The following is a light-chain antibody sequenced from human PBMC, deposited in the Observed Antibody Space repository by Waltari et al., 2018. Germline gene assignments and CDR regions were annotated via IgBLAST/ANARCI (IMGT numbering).Light chain of an antibody. Sequence: SYVLTQPPSVSVAPGKTARIACGLNDLGGSTVNWYQQKPGQAPVLVVYGDTDRPSGIPERFFGSTSGNSATLTISRVEAGDEADYYCQVWVSRTDHYVFGTGTKVTVL. V-gene: IGLV3-21*03. CDR1: DLGGST. CDR2: GDT. CDR3: QVWVSRTDHYV. J-gene: IGLJ1*01.